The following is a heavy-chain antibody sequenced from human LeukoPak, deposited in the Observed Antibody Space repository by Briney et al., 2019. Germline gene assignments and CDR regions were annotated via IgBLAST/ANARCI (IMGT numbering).Heavy chain of an antibody. V-gene: IGHV4-61*02. CDR1: GGSISSGSYY. J-gene: IGHJ4*02. Sequence: SETLSLTCTVSGGSISSGSYYWSWIRQPAGKGLEWIGRIYTSGSTNYNPSLKSRVTISVDTSKNQFSLKLSSVTAADTAVYYCARMEYSLGSYFDYWGQGTLVTVSS. CDR3: ARMEYSLGSYFDY. CDR2: IYTSGST. D-gene: IGHD5-18*01.